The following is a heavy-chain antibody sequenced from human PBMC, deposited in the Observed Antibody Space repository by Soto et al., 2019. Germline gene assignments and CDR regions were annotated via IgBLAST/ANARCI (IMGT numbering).Heavy chain of an antibody. CDR3: AKDGAIAAADYFFDY. D-gene: IGHD6-13*01. V-gene: IGHV3-30*18. CDR2: IASDGKDK. CDR1: GFTFSNYA. J-gene: IGHJ4*02. Sequence: PGGSLRLSCAASGFTFSNYAIHWVRQAPGKGLEWVAVIASDGKDKRYADSVTGRFTISRDNSKNTVHLQMNSLRGEDTAVYYCAKDGAIAAADYFFDYWGQGSLVTVSS.